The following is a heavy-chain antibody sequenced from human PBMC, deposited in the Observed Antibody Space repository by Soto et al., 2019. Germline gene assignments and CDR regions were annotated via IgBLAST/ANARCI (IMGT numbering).Heavy chain of an antibody. CDR1: GFTFSNYA. Sequence: PGGSLRLSCAASGFTFSNYAMTWVRQAPGKGLEWVSGLNGSGGSTSSADSVKGRFAISRDNSKNTLYLQMKSLRVEDTAIYYCAKEVSLGSTVDLGYWGQGTLVTVSS. CDR3: AKEVSLGSTVDLGY. CDR2: LNGSGGST. J-gene: IGHJ4*02. D-gene: IGHD7-27*01. V-gene: IGHV3-23*01.